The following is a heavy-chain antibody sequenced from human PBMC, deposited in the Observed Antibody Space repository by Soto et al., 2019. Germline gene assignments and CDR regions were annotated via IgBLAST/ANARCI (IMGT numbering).Heavy chain of an antibody. D-gene: IGHD3-22*01. J-gene: IGHJ6*02. CDR3: ARSPGGYYYDSSGYKTNYYYYSMDV. CDR1: GFTFSSYS. V-gene: IGHV3-21*01. Sequence: GGSLRLSCAASGFTFSSYSMNWVRQAPGKGLEWVSSISSSSSYIYYADSVKGRFTISRDNAKNSLYLQMNSLRAEDTAVYYCARSPGGYYYDSSGYKTNYYYYSMDVWGQGTTVTVSS. CDR2: ISSSSSYI.